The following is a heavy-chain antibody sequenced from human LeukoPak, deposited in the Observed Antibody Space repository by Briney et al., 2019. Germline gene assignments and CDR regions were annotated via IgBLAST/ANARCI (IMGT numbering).Heavy chain of an antibody. V-gene: IGHV3-21*01. CDR2: ISTSSSYI. CDR3: ARGVVVVPAADNWFDP. Sequence: GGSLRLSCAASGFTFSGYSMNWVRQAPGKGLEWVSSISTSSSYIYYADSMKGRFTISRDNAKNSLYLQMNSLRAEGTAVYYCARGVVVVPAADNWFDPWGQGTLVTVSS. CDR1: GFTFSGYS. D-gene: IGHD2-2*01. J-gene: IGHJ5*02.